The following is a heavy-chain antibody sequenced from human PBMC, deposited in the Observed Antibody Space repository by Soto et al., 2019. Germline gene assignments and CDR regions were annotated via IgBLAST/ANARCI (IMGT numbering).Heavy chain of an antibody. Sequence: GGSLRLSCTASGFTFGDYAMSWFRQAPGKGLAWVGFIRSKAYGGTTEYAASVKGRFTISRDDSKSIAYPQMNSLKTEDTAVYYCTRTYYYDSSGYLPPRDYWGQGTLVTVSS. J-gene: IGHJ4*02. CDR1: GFTFGDYA. CDR2: IRSKAYGGTT. D-gene: IGHD3-22*01. CDR3: TRTYYYDSSGYLPPRDY. V-gene: IGHV3-49*03.